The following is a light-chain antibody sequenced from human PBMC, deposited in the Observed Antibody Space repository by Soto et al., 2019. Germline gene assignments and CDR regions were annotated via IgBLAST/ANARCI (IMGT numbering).Light chain of an antibody. Sequence: DIQMTQSPSSLSAAVGDRVTITCLASQCISNYLAWYQQKPGKVPKLLIYAASTLQSGVPSRFSGSGSGTDFNLTISSLQPEDVTTYYCQKYNSAPYTFGQGNKLEIK. CDR3: QKYNSAPYT. J-gene: IGKJ2*01. CDR2: AAS. CDR1: QCISNY. V-gene: IGKV1-27*01.